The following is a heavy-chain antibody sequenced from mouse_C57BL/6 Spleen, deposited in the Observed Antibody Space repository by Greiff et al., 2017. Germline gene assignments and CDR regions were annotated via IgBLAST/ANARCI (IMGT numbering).Heavy chain of an antibody. CDR2: ISYSGST. J-gene: IGHJ3*01. D-gene: IGHD2-2*01. Sequence: VQLKESGPGMVKPSQSLSLTCTVTGYSITSGYDWHWIRHFPGNKLEWMGYISYSGSTNYNPSLKSRISITHDTSKNHFFLKLNSVTTEDTATYYCAREGGDGYAWFAYWGQGTLVTVSA. V-gene: IGHV3-1*01. CDR1: GYSITSGYD. CDR3: AREGGDGYAWFAY.